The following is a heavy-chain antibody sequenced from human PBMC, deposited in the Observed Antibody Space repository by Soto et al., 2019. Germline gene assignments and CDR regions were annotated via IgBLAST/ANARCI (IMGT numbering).Heavy chain of an antibody. Sequence: GXSVKVSCKASGYTFTSYGISWVRQAPVQGLEWMGWISAYNGNTNYAQKLQGRVTMTTDTSTSTAYMELRSLRSDDTAVYYCARDQRNIAARHVELRYWGRETLVSVSS. CDR1: GYTFTSYG. CDR3: ARDQRNIAARHVELRY. CDR2: ISAYNGNT. J-gene: IGHJ4*02. D-gene: IGHD6-6*01. V-gene: IGHV1-18*04.